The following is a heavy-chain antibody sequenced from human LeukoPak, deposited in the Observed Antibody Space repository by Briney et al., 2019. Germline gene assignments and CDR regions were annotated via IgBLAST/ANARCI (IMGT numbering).Heavy chain of an antibody. J-gene: IGHJ3*02. D-gene: IGHD3-22*01. CDR3: ARNQWLSEDAFDI. CDR2: IYYSGST. Sequence: SETLSLTCTVSGGSISSYYWSWIRQPPGKGLEWIGYIYYSGSTNYNPSLKSRVTMSVDTSKNQFSLKLNSVTAADTAVYYCARNQWLSEDAFDIWGQGTKVTASS. CDR1: GGSISSYY. V-gene: IGHV4-59*08.